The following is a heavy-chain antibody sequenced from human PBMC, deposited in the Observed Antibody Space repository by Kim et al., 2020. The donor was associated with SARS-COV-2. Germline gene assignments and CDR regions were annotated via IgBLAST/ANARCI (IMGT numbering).Heavy chain of an antibody. CDR3: ARDPGQWLVPEHWFDP. Sequence: GGSLRLSCAASGFTFSSYSMNWVRQAPGKGLEWVSSISSSSYIYYADSVKGRFTISRDNAKNSLYLQMNSLRAEDTAVYYCARDPGQWLVPEHWFDPWGQGTLVTVSS. V-gene: IGHV3-21*01. D-gene: IGHD6-19*01. J-gene: IGHJ5*02. CDR1: GFTFSSYS. CDR2: ISSSSYI.